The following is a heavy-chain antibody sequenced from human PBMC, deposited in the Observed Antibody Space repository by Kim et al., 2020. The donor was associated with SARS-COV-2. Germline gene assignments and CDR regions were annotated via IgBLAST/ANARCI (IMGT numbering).Heavy chain of an antibody. J-gene: IGHJ4*02. CDR1: GFTFSSYA. CDR2: ISGSGGST. D-gene: IGHD5-18*01. V-gene: IGHV3-23*01. CDR3: AKDRRYSYGNPYFDY. Sequence: GGSLRLSCAASGFTFSSYAMSWVRQAPGKGLEWVSAISGSGGSTYYADSVKGRFTISRDNSKNTLYLQMNSLRAEDTAVYYCAKDRRYSYGNPYFDYWGQGTLVTVSS.